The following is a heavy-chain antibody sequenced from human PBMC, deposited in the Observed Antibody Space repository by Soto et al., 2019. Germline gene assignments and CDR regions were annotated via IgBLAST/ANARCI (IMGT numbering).Heavy chain of an antibody. CDR3: ARADYYDSSGFYYDC. V-gene: IGHV1-46*01. J-gene: IGHJ4*02. D-gene: IGHD3-22*01. Sequence: QVQLVQSGAEVKKPGASVKVSCKASGYIFTNHYIHWVRQAPGQGLEWMGIINPSGGSTNYLQKCQGRITMTRDTSTSTVYMELSSLRSADTAVYFCARADYYDSSGFYYDCWGQGSLVTVSS. CDR1: GYIFTNHY. CDR2: INPSGGST.